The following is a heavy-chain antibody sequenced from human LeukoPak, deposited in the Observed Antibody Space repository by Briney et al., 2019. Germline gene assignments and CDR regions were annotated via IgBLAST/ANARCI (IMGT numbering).Heavy chain of an antibody. D-gene: IGHD1-26*01. J-gene: IGHJ4*02. V-gene: IGHV4-39*07. CDR1: GGSISSSSYY. CDR2: IYYSGST. Sequence: PSETLSLTCTVSGGSISSSSYYWGWIRQPPGKGLEWIGSIYYSGSTYYNPSLKSRVTISVDTSKNQFSLKLSSVTAADTAVYYCARDWEGWELPSCFDYWGQGTLVTVSS. CDR3: ARDWEGWELPSCFDY.